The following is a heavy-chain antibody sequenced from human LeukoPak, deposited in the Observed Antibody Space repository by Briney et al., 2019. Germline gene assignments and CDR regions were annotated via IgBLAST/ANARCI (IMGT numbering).Heavy chain of an antibody. V-gene: IGHV3-23*01. CDR2: ISSSSSGGNT. J-gene: IGHJ2*01. CDR1: GVTLSSYA. D-gene: IGHD1-26*01. CDR3: AKHRTVGASYWYFGL. Sequence: QPGGSLRLSCAASGVTLSSYAMSWARQAPGKGLEWVSGISSSSSGGNTYYADSVKGRFTISRDSSKNPLFLHMNTLRAEDTAIYYCAKHRTVGASYWYFGLWARGTLVPVPS.